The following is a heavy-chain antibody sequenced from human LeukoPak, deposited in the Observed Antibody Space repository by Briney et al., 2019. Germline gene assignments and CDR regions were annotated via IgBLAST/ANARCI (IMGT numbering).Heavy chain of an antibody. CDR2: ISPSGSS. CDR1: GGSVDDAYS. CDR3: ARAPMVTPYYFDY. V-gene: IGHV4-30-2*01. Sequence: SETLSLTCAVSGGSVDDAYSWSWIRQPLGKGLEWIGYISPSGSSYYNPSLKSRGSISVDRSKNHFSLRLSSVTAADTAVYYCARAPMVTPYYFDYWGQGTLVTVSS. D-gene: IGHD2-21*02. J-gene: IGHJ4*02.